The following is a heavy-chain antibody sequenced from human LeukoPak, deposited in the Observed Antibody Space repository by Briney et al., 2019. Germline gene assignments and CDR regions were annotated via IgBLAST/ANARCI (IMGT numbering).Heavy chain of an antibody. CDR1: GFTFGDDA. V-gene: IGHV3-49*04. D-gene: IGHD3-22*01. CDR2: IRSRGYGGTA. CDR3: TRDYCSVSGGLGD. Sequence: GGSPRLSCTTSGFTFGDDAMSWVRQAPGKGQEWVGFIRSRGYGGTAEYAASVKGRFTISRDDSKSIAYLQMNSLKSEDTAVYYCTRDYCSVSGGLGDWGQGTLVTVSS. J-gene: IGHJ4*02.